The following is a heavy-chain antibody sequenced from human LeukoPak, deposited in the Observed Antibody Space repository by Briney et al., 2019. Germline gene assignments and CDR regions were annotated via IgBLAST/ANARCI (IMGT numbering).Heavy chain of an antibody. D-gene: IGHD2-2*01. CDR1: GFSFSSYA. V-gene: IGHV3-48*01. CDR2: ITGSGSDI. Sequence: GGSLRLSCAASGFSFSSYAMNWVRQAPGKGLEWISFITGSGSDIHYADSVKGRFTISRDNAKNSLYLQMNSLRADDTAVYYCARGIKACSSTSCYFSPFDYWGQGTLVTVSS. J-gene: IGHJ4*02. CDR3: ARGIKACSSTSCYFSPFDY.